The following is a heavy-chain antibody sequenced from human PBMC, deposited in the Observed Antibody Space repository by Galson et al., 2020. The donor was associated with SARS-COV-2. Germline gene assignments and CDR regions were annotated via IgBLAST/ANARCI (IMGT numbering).Heavy chain of an antibody. CDR3: AHRSSSWNDAAWFDP. J-gene: IGHJ5*02. CDR2: IYWDDDK. D-gene: IGHD1-1*01. CDR1: GFSLSTSGVG. Sequence: SGPTLVKPTQTLTLTCTFSGFSLSTSGVGVGWIRQPPGKALEWLALIYWDDDKRYSPSLKSRLTITKDTSKNQVVLTMTNMDPVDTATYYCAHRSSSWNDAAWFDPWGQGTLVTVSS. V-gene: IGHV2-5*02.